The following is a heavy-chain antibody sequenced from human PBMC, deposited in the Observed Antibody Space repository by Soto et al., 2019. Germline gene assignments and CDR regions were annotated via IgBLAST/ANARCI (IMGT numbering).Heavy chain of an antibody. Sequence: QVQLHQWGSGLLKPSETLSLSCAVYGGMYNDYYWSWIRQPPGKGLEWIGEIDHLGNTNYSPSFKRPVTISQDKYKNQFSLTLTSVTAADAAVYFCANDYGDYRNDAFDIWSQGTEVTVTS. CDR2: IDHLGNT. J-gene: IGHJ3*02. CDR3: ANDYGDYRNDAFDI. CDR1: GGMYNDYY. D-gene: IGHD4-17*01. V-gene: IGHV4-34*08.